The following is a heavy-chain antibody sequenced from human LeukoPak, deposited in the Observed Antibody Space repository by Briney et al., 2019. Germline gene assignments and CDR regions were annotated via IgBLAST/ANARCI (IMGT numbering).Heavy chain of an antibody. Sequence: QSGGSLRLSCAASGFTFSSYWMSWVRQAPGKGLEWVANIKQDGSEKYYVDSVKGRFTISRDNAKNSLYLQMNSLRAEDTAVYYCASCRGRAAAGTASSWRSYYYYMDVWGKGTTVTVSS. D-gene: IGHD6-13*01. V-gene: IGHV3-7*01. J-gene: IGHJ6*03. CDR1: GFTFSSYW. CDR3: ASCRGRAAAGTASSWRSYYYYMDV. CDR2: IKQDGSEK.